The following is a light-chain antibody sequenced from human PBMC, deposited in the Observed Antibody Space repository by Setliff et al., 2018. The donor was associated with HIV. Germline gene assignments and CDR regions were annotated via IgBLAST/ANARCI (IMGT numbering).Light chain of an antibody. CDR3: LLCYSNSWF. CDR2: RTT. V-gene: IGLV7-43*01. Sequence: QAVVTQEPSLTVSPGGTVTLTCTSSTGAVTSGYYANWFQQKPGQAPRPLIYRTTDKHSWTPARFSGSLLGGQAALTLSGAQPDDEAAYYCLLCYSNSWFFGGGTKVTVL. J-gene: IGLJ3*02. CDR1: TGAVTSGYY.